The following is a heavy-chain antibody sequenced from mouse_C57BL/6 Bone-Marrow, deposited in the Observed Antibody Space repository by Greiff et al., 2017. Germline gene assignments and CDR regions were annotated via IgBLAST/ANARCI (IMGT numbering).Heavy chain of an antibody. CDR1: GYSITSDY. CDR2: ISYSGST. D-gene: IGHD2-3*01. CDR3: ARSPDGYYGYYAMDY. Sequence: DVKLQESGPGLAKPSQTLSLTCSVTGYSITSDYWNWIRKFPGNKLEYMGYISYSGSTYYNPSLKSRISITRDTSKNQYYLQLNSVTTEDTATYYCARSPDGYYGYYAMDYWGQGTSVTVSS. J-gene: IGHJ4*01. V-gene: IGHV3-8*01.